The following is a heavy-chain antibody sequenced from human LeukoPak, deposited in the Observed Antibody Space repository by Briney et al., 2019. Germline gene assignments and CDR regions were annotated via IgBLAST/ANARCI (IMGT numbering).Heavy chain of an antibody. D-gene: IGHD6-13*01. Sequence: PSETLSLTCAVYGGSCSGYYWSWIRQPPGKGLEWIGEINHSESTNYNPSLKSRVTISLDTSKNQFSLKLSSVTAADTAVYYCARGSDSSSWADYSYGMDVWGQGTTVTVSS. V-gene: IGHV4-34*01. CDR2: INHSEST. CDR1: GGSCSGYY. J-gene: IGHJ6*02. CDR3: ARGSDSSSWADYSYGMDV.